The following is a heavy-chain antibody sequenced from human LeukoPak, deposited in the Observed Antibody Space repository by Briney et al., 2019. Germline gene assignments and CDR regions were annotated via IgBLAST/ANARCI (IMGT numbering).Heavy chain of an antibody. CDR1: GDSFFWNSVA. Sequence: SQTLSLTCAVSGDSFFWNSVAWNWIRQSPSRGLEWLGRTFYRSKWYNSYAVSVKSRITINPDTSKNHFSLQLNSVTPEDTAVYYCARAGFCSGSDCYSRFDYWGQGTLVTVSS. CDR2: TFYRSKWYN. J-gene: IGHJ4*01. D-gene: IGHD2-15*01. V-gene: IGHV6-1*01. CDR3: ARAGFCSGSDCYSRFDY.